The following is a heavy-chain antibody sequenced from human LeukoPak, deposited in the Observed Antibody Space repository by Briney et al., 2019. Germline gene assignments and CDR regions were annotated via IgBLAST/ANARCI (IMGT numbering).Heavy chain of an antibody. J-gene: IGHJ4*02. CDR1: DYSITRGYH. CDR3: ARVYYYDTSAAAGGYYFDY. Sequence: ASETLSLTCTVSDYSITRGYHWGWIRQPPGKGLEWIGSIYHSGTTYYNPSLKSRVTISADTSTNQFSLKLSSVTAADTAVYYCARVYYYDTSAAAGGYYFDYWGQGILVTVSS. V-gene: IGHV4-38-2*02. D-gene: IGHD3-22*01. CDR2: IYHSGTT.